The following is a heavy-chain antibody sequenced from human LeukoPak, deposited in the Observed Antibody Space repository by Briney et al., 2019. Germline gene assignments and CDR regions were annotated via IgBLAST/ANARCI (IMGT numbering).Heavy chain of an antibody. J-gene: IGHJ4*02. Sequence: GGSLRLSCAVSGLTVSSNYMSWVRQAPGKGLEWVSVIYTGGSTYSADSVKGRFTISRDNSKSTLFLQMNSLRAEDTALYYCASATEDLSYFDYWGQGTLVTVSS. V-gene: IGHV3-53*01. CDR3: ASATEDLSYFDY. CDR1: GLTVSSNY. CDR2: IYTGGST.